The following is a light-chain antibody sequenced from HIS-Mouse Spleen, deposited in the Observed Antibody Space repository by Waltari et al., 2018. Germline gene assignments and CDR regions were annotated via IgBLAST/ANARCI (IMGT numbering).Light chain of an antibody. J-gene: IGKJ1*01. V-gene: IGKV1-9*01. CDR1: QGISSY. CDR3: QQLNRYPPT. CDR2: AAS. Sequence: DIQLTQSPSFLSASVGDRVTITCRASQGISSYLAWYQQKPGKAPKLLIYAASTLQRGVPSRFSGSGSGTEFTLTISSLQPEDFATYYCQQLNRYPPTFGQGTKVEIK.